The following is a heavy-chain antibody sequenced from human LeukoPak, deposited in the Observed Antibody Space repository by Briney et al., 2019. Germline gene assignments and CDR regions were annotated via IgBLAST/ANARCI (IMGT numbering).Heavy chain of an antibody. V-gene: IGHV3-48*03. CDR1: GFTFSSYE. D-gene: IGHD3-10*01. J-gene: IGHJ4*02. CDR3: ARWGKVRGVNY. Sequence: PGGSLRLSCAAFGFTFSSYEMNWVRQAPGKGLEWVSYISSSGNTIYYADSVKGRFTISRDNAKNSLYLQMNSLRAEDTAVYYCARWGKVRGVNYWGQGTLVTVSS. CDR2: ISSSGNTI.